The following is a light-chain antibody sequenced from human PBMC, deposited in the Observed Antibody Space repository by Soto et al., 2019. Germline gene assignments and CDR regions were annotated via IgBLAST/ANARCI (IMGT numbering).Light chain of an antibody. J-gene: IGKJ1*01. V-gene: IGKV3-20*01. CDR3: QEYGSSRT. CDR2: GAS. Sequence: EIVLTQSPGTLSLSPGERATLSCRASQSVSSTYLAWYQQKPGQAPRLLIFGASSRATGIPDRFSGSGSGTDFTLTISRLEPEDFAVYYCQEYGSSRTFGLGTKVDIK. CDR1: QSVSSTY.